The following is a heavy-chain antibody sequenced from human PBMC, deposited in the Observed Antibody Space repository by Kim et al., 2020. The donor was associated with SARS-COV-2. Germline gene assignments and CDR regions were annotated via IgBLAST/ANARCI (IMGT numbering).Heavy chain of an antibody. J-gene: IGHJ3*02. V-gene: IGHV3-53*01. D-gene: IGHD5-12*01. Sequence: SVKGRFTISRDNSGNTLYLQMSILRAEDTAVYYCARDGYLEDSGRFDAFDMWGQGTMVTVSS. CDR3: ARDGYLEDSGRFDAFDM.